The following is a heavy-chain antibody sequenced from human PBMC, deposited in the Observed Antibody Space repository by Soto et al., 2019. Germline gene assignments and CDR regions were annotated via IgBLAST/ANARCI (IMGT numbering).Heavy chain of an antibody. D-gene: IGHD2-15*01. J-gene: IGHJ5*02. Sequence: QVQLQESGPGLVKPSGTLSLTCAVSSDSISSSNWWCWVRQPPGKGLEWIGEVFPTGNTNYNPSLMSRVTISVDKSKNHFSLTLSSVTAADTAIYYCARRPTAELPSNWFDPWGQGILVTVSS. CDR3: ARRPTAELPSNWFDP. CDR2: VFPTGNT. CDR1: SDSISSSNW. V-gene: IGHV4-4*02.